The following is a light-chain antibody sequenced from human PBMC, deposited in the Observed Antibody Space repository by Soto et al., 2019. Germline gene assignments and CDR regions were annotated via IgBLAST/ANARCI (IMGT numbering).Light chain of an antibody. Sequence: QSVLTQPPSASGSPGQSVTISCTGTSSDVGAYNYVSWYQQHPGKAPKLMIHEVSKRPSGVPDRFSGSKSGNTASLTVSGLQAEDEADYYCSSYAGNNNFVVFGGGTKLTVL. V-gene: IGLV2-8*01. CDR1: SSDVGAYNY. CDR2: EVS. J-gene: IGLJ2*01. CDR3: SSYAGNNNFVV.